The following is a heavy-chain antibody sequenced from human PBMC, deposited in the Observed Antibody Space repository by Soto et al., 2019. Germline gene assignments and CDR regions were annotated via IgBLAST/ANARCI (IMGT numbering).Heavy chain of an antibody. D-gene: IGHD3-3*01. CDR2: MNPNSGNT. V-gene: IGHV1-8*01. CDR1: GYTFTSYY. CDR3: ARGDGGYDLWCGYYKHDGMDV. Sequence: ASVKVSYKASGYTFTSYYMNWVRQATGQGLECMGWMNPNSGNTGYAQKFQGRVTMTRNTSISTAYMELSSLRSEDTAVYYCARGDGGYDLWCGYYKHDGMDVWGQGTTVTVSS. J-gene: IGHJ6*02.